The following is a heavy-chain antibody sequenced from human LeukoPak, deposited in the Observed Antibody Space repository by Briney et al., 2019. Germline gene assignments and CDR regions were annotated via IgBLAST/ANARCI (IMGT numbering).Heavy chain of an antibody. CDR1: GFPFSDHY. CDR2: TKYKAYNYNT. V-gene: IGHV3-72*01. D-gene: IGHD3-9*01. CDR3: ARGARFDSIDY. Sequence: PGGSLRLSCAASGFPFSDHYVDWVRRARGKGLEWVGRTKYKAYNYNTEYAATGKGRIIMSRDDSKNSLFLQMNSLKAEDTAVYYCARGARFDSIDYWGQGTLVTVSS. J-gene: IGHJ4*02.